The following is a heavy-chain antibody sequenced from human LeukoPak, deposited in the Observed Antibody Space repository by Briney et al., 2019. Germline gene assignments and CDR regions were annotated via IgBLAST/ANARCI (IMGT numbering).Heavy chain of an antibody. J-gene: IGHJ4*02. CDR1: GFTFSNYA. D-gene: IGHD3-22*01. Sequence: GGSLRLSCAASGFTFSNYAMSWVRQAPGKGLEWVSASRGRGDSTYYADSVMCRFAISRDNSKNTLYLQLNYLRAEDTAVYYCAKEDYDSSGGFDSWGQGTLVTVSS. V-gene: IGHV3-23*01. CDR2: SRGRGDST. CDR3: AKEDYDSSGGFDS.